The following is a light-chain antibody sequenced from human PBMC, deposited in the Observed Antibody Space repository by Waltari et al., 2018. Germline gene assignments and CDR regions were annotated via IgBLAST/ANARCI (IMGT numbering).Light chain of an antibody. Sequence: QSALTQPASVSGSPGQSITISCTGTGRDVGGYNYVSWYQQHPGKAPKLMIYEVNKRPAGVSNRFSGSKSGNTASLTISGRQAEDEANYYCNSYSSSSTSWVFGGGTKLTVL. CDR1: GRDVGGYNY. V-gene: IGLV2-14*01. CDR3: NSYSSSSTSWV. CDR2: EVN. J-gene: IGLJ3*02.